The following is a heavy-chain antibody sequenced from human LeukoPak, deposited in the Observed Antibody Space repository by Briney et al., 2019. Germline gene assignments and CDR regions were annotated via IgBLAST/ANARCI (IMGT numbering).Heavy chain of an antibody. D-gene: IGHD2-15*01. J-gene: IGHJ4*02. V-gene: IGHV3-7*01. Sequence: GGSLRLSCVASGFSFSDYWMSWVRQAPGKGLEWVANIKEDGTAKFYGDSVKGRFTISRDNAKNLLYLQMNSLRAEDSAVYHCGRFGYVAAVDSWGQGALVTVSS. CDR2: IKEDGTAK. CDR3: GRFGYVAAVDS. CDR1: GFSFSDYW.